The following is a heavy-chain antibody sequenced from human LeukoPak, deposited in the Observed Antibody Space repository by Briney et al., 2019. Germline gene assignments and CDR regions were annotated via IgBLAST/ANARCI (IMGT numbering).Heavy chain of an antibody. D-gene: IGHD6-13*01. J-gene: IGHJ4*02. CDR3: ARVKGRDSSSWYHFDY. CDR2: ISYDGSYK. CDR1: GFTFSNYG. V-gene: IGHV3-30*19. Sequence: GGSLRLSCAASGFTFSNYGMHWVRQAPGKGLEWVAVISYDGSYKQYADSVKGRFTISRDNSKNTLYLQMNSLRAEDTAVYYCARVKGRDSSSWYHFDYWGQGTLVTVSS.